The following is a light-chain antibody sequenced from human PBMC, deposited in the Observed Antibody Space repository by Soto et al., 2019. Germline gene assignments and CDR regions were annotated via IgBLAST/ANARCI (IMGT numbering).Light chain of an antibody. Sequence: DIVMTQSPATLSVSPGQRVTLSCRASQSVSSNLAWYQQKPGQAPRLLIFAASTRATGIPARFSGCGSGTEFTLTITSLQSEDFGIYYCQHYNNWPPLTFCGGTKVEIK. J-gene: IGKJ4*01. CDR1: QSVSSN. CDR3: QHYNNWPPLT. CDR2: AAS. V-gene: IGKV3-15*01.